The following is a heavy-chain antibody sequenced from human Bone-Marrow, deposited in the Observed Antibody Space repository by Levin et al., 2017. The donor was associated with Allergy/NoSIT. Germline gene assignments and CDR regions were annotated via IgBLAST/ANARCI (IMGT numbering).Heavy chain of an antibody. CDR1: GFTFSSYA. D-gene: IGHD6-19*01. J-gene: IGHJ4*02. V-gene: IGHV3-30*04. Sequence: GGSLRLSCAASGFTFSSYAMHWVRQAPGKGLEWVAVISYDGSNKYYADSVKGRFTISRDNSKNTLYLQMNSLRAEDTAVYYCARIVAVAGTRGRSDYWGQGTLVTVSS. CDR2: ISYDGSNK. CDR3: ARIVAVAGTRGRSDY.